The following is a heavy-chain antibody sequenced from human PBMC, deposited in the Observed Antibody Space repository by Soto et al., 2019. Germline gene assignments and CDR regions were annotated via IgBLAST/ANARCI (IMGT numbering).Heavy chain of an antibody. CDR3: ARIRRYCSSTSCEYGGLDY. Sequence: KPSETLSLTCTVSGGSISSSSYYWGWIRQPPGKGLEWIGSIYYSGSTYYNPSLKSRVTISVDTSKNQFSLKLSSVTAADTAVYYCARIRRYCSSTSCEYGGLDYWGQGTLVTVSS. CDR2: IYYSGST. V-gene: IGHV4-39*01. CDR1: GGSISSSSYY. D-gene: IGHD2-2*01. J-gene: IGHJ4*02.